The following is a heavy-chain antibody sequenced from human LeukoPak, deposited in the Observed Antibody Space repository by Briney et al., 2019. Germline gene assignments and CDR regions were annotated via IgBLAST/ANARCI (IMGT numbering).Heavy chain of an antibody. D-gene: IGHD3-22*01. Sequence: SETLSLTCTVSGYSISSGYYWGWIRQPPGKGLEWIGSIYRSGSTYYNPSLKSRVTISVDTSKNQFSLKLSSVTAADTAVYYCARGGYYPYYLDYWGQGTLVTVSS. V-gene: IGHV4-38-2*02. CDR3: ARGGYYPYYLDY. CDR2: IYRSGST. J-gene: IGHJ4*02. CDR1: GYSISSGYY.